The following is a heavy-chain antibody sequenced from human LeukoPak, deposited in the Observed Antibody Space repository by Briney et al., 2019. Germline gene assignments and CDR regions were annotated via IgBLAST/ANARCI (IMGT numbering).Heavy chain of an antibody. CDR2: IRNEANGYST. CDR3: AATVAGQNPFVY. D-gene: IGHD6-19*01. CDR1: GFSLSGHY. Sequence: GGSLRLSCAASGFSLSGHYMDWVRQAPGKGLEWVSRIRNEANGYSTEYATSVKGRFIVSRDDSQNSQYLQMHSLKTDGTAVYYCAATVAGQNPFVYWGQGTPVTVSS. J-gene: IGHJ4*02. V-gene: IGHV3-72*01.